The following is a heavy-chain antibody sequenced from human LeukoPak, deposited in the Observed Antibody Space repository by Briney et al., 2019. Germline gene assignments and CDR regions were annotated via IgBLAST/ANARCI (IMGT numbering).Heavy chain of an antibody. CDR3: ARDLGGIVEADAFDI. CDR1: GYTFTSYG. V-gene: IGHV1-18*01. CDR2: ISAYNGNT. J-gene: IGHJ3*02. Sequence: ASVKVSCKASGYTFTSYGISWVRQAPGQGLEWMGWISAYNGNTNYAQRLQGRVTMTTDTSTSTAYMELRSLRSDDTAVYYCARDLGGIVEADAFDIWGQGTMVTVSS. D-gene: IGHD3-22*01.